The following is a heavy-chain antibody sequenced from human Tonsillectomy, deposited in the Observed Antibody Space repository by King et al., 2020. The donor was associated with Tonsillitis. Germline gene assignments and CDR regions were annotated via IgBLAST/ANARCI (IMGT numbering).Heavy chain of an antibody. CDR1: GFTFANYW. J-gene: IGHJ4*02. CDR3: ARVRGSYSLDY. V-gene: IGHV3-7*03. Sequence: EVQLVESGGGLVQPGGSLRLSCAASGFTFANYWMTWVRQASGKGLEWLANIKQDGSEKYYEDSVKGRFTISRDNAKNSLYLQMNSLRAEDTAVYYCARVRGSYSLDYWGQGTLVTVSS. CDR2: IKQDGSEK. D-gene: IGHD1-26*01.